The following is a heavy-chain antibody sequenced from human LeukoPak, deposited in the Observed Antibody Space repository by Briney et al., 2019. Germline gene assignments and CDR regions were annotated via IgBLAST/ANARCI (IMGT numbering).Heavy chain of an antibody. CDR3: ARHQGSSGYYGGYYFDY. CDR2: IYYSGST. CDR1: GGSISSSSYY. D-gene: IGHD3-22*01. Sequence: SETLSLTYTVSGGSISSSSYYWGWIRQPPGKGLEWIGSIYYSGSTYYNPSLKSRVTISVDTSKNQFSLKLSSVTAADTAVYYCARHQGSSGYYGGYYFDYWGQGTLVTVSS. V-gene: IGHV4-39*01. J-gene: IGHJ4*02.